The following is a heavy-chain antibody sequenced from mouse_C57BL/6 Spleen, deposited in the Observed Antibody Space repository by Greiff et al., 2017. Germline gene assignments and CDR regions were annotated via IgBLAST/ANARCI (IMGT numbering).Heavy chain of an antibody. Sequence: QVQLQQPGAELVMPGASVKLSCKASGYTFTSYWMHWVKQRPGQGLEWIGEIDPSDSYTNYNQKFKGKSTLTVDKSSSTAYMQLRSLTSEDSAVYYCARWLLQDYYFDYWGQGTTLTVSS. CDR1: GYTFTSYW. V-gene: IGHV1-69*01. CDR2: IDPSDSYT. J-gene: IGHJ2*01. CDR3: ARWLLQDYYFDY. D-gene: IGHD2-3*01.